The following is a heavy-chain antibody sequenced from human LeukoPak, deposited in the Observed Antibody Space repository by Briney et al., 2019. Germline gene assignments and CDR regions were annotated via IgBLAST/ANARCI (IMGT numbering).Heavy chain of an antibody. CDR3: TRGGIAVVFFDY. J-gene: IGHJ4*02. CDR2: TRSKAYGETP. D-gene: IGHD6-19*01. Sequence: GGSLRLSCTASGFTFGDYAMSWVRQAPGKGLEWVGFTRSKAYGETPEYAASVKGRVTISRDDSKSIAYLQMNSLKTEDTALYYCTRGGIAVVFFDYWGQGTLVTVSS. CDR1: GFTFGDYA. V-gene: IGHV3-49*04.